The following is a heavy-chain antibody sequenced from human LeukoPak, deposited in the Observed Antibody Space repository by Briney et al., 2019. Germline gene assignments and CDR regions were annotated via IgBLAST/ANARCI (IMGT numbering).Heavy chain of an antibody. V-gene: IGHV4-34*01. CDR3: ARFHGYSYGYSIFDY. CDR1: GGSFSGYY. Sequence: SETLSLTCAVYGGSFSGYYWSWIRQPPGKGLEWIGEINHSGSTNYNPSLKSRVTISVDTSKNQFSLKLSSVTAADTAVYYCARFHGYSYGYSIFDYWGQGTLVTVSS. D-gene: IGHD5-18*01. CDR2: INHSGST. J-gene: IGHJ4*02.